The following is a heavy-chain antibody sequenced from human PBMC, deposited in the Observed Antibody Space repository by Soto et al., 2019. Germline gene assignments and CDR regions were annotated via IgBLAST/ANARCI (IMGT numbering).Heavy chain of an antibody. CDR1: GYSFTSYW. J-gene: IGHJ3*02. V-gene: IGHV5-51*01. Sequence: LGESLKISCKGSGYSFTSYWIGWVRQMPGKGLEWMGIIYPGDSDTRYSPSFQGQVTISADKSISTAYLQWSSLKASDTAMYYCARQVYYDSSGYYYVGAFDIWGQGTMVTVSS. D-gene: IGHD3-22*01. CDR3: ARQVYYDSSGYYYVGAFDI. CDR2: IYPGDSDT.